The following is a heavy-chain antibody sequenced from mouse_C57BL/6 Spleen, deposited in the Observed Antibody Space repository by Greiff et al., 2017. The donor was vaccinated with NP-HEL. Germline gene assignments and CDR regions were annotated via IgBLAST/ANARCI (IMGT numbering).Heavy chain of an antibody. J-gene: IGHJ2*01. Sequence: VQLQQPGAELVKPGASVKLSCKASGYTFTSYWMQWVKQRPGQGLEWIGEIDPSDSYTNYNQKFKGKATLTVDTSSSTAYMQLSSLTSEDSAVYYCVKSGGLRAYFDYWGQGTTLTVSS. CDR1: GYTFTSYW. CDR3: VKSGGLRAYFDY. V-gene: IGHV1-50*01. CDR2: IDPSDSYT. D-gene: IGHD2-2*01.